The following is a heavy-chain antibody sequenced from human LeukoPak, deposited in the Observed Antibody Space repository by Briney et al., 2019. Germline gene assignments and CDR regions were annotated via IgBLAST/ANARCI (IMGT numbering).Heavy chain of an antibody. V-gene: IGHV3-53*01. J-gene: IGHJ5*02. D-gene: IGHD2-2*01. CDR2: IYSGGST. CDR1: GFTVSSNY. Sequence: GGSLRLSCAASGFTVSSNYMSWVRQAPGKGLEWVSIIYSGGSTYYADSVKGRFTISRDNSKNTLYLQMNSLRAEDTAAYYCVRGYCSGTSCFPAWFDPWGQGTLVTVSS. CDR3: VRGYCSGTSCFPAWFDP.